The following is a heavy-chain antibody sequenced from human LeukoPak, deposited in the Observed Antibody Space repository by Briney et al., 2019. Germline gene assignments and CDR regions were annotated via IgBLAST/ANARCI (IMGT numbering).Heavy chain of an antibody. CDR3: AGDSSRWYGYFDN. CDR1: GGSISSYY. V-gene: IGHV4-59*08. J-gene: IGHJ4*02. Sequence: SETLSLTCTVSGGSISSYYWSWIRQPPGKGLEWIGYIYYSGSTYYNPSLKSRVTISVDTSKNQFSLKLSSVTAADTAVYYCAGDSSRWYGYFDNWGQGTLVTVSS. D-gene: IGHD6-13*01. CDR2: IYYSGST.